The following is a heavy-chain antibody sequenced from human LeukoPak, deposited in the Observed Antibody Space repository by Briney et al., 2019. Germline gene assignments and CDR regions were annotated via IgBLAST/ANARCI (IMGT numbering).Heavy chain of an antibody. CDR2: VNPSGDTT. CDR1: GYTFNSYY. J-gene: IGHJ4*02. D-gene: IGHD1-26*01. Sequence: ASVTVSCKASGYTFNSYYMHWVRQAPGQGLEWMGIVNPSGDTTINAQKFQGRVTMTRDTSTSTVYMELSSLRSEDTAVYYCARGLGYRGYFDYWGQGTLVTVSS. CDR3: ARGLGYRGYFDY. V-gene: IGHV1-46*02.